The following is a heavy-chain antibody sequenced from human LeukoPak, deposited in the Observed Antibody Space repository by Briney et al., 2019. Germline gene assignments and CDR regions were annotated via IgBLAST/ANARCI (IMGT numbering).Heavy chain of an antibody. CDR3: AKVGTMIVVVTNHYYFDY. Sequence: PGGSLRLSCAGSGFTFSSYAMSWVRQAPGKGLEWVSAISGSGGSTYYADSVKGRFTISRDNSKNTLYLQMNSLRAEDTAVYYCAKVGTMIVVVTNHYYFDYWGQGTLVTVSS. CDR1: GFTFSSYA. CDR2: ISGSGGST. D-gene: IGHD3-22*01. J-gene: IGHJ4*02. V-gene: IGHV3-23*01.